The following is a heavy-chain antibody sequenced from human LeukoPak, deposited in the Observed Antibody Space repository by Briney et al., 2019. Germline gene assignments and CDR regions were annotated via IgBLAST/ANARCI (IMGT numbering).Heavy chain of an antibody. J-gene: IGHJ4*02. CDR3: ATLNDPGIAAAGSLVDY. Sequence: ASVKVSCKASGGTFSSYAISWVRQAPGQGLEWMGRIIPILGIANYAQKFQGRVTITADKSTSTAYMELSSLRSEDTAVYYCATLNDPGIAAAGSLVDYWGQGTLVTVSS. D-gene: IGHD6-13*01. CDR1: GGTFSSYA. V-gene: IGHV1-69*04. CDR2: IIPILGIA.